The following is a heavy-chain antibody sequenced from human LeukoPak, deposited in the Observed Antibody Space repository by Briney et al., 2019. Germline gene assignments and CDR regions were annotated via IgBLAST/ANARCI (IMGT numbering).Heavy chain of an antibody. CDR3: AKEVEDIVVVVAATGEAYFDY. J-gene: IGHJ4*01. Sequence: PGGSLRLSCAASGFTFSSYGMHWVRQAPGKGLEWVAVISYDGSNKYYADSVKGRFTISRDNSKNTLYLQMNSLRAEDTALYYCAKEVEDIVVVVAATGEAYFDYWVHGTLVTVSS. CDR1: GFTFSSYG. CDR2: ISYDGSNK. V-gene: IGHV3-30*18. D-gene: IGHD2-15*01.